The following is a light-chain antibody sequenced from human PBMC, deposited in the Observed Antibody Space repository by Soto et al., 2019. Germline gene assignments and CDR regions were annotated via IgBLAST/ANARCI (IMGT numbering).Light chain of an antibody. CDR1: LSVSSN. CDR2: DAS. J-gene: IGKJ3*01. CDR3: QQYNNWPL. Sequence: TPSACTLSLSTWEIATLSYRASLSVSSNLAWYQQKPGQAPRLLIYDASTRATGIPARFSGSGSGTEFTLTISILQSEDFAVYYCQQYNNWPLFGPGTKVDI. V-gene: IGKV3-15*01.